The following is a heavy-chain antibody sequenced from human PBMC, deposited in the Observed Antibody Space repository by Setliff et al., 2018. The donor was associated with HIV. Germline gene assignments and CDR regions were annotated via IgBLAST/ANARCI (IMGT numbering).Heavy chain of an antibody. J-gene: IGHJ4*02. CDR3: AREGYSYGYHYFDY. V-gene: IGHV4-30-4*08. CDR1: GGSISSGDYY. D-gene: IGHD5-18*01. Sequence: SETLSLTCTVSGGSISSGDYYWSWIRQPPGKGLEWIGYIYYSWSTYYNPSLKSRVTISVDTSKNQFSLKLSSVTAADTAVYYCAREGYSYGYHYFDYWGQGTLVTVSS. CDR2: IYYSWST.